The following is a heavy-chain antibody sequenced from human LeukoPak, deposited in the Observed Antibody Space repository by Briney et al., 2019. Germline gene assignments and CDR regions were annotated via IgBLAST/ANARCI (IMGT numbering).Heavy chain of an antibody. CDR3: ATAPGDYDGSGYWGDYFDY. J-gene: IGHJ4*02. D-gene: IGHD3-22*01. CDR2: ISSSNDYI. CDR1: VFTFSSYN. V-gene: IGHV3-21*01. Sequence: GGALRLCCSSSVFTFSSYNINWVRQAPGKGLEWVSSISSSNDYIYYSDSEKRRFTISRDNTKHSLYLQMNSLRAEDTAVYYCATAPGDYDGSGYWGDYFDYWGQGTLVTVSS.